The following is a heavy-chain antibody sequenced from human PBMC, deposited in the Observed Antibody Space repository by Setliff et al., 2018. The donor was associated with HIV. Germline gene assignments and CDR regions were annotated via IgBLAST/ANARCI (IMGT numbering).Heavy chain of an antibody. V-gene: IGHV4-59*01. J-gene: IGHJ4*02. D-gene: IGHD3-22*01. Sequence: LSLTCAVSYGSISTYYWSWIRQPPGRGLEWIGYIYYSGITNYSPSLKSRVTLLVDTSKNQFSLRLSSVTAADTAVYFCARGDYDSGGYYIDKWGQGALVTSPQ. CDR3: ARGDYDSGGYYIDK. CDR1: YGSISTYY. CDR2: IYYSGIT.